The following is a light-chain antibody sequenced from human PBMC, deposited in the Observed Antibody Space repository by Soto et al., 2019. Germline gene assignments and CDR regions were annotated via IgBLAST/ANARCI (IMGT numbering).Light chain of an antibody. CDR1: QGISSW. Sequence: DIQMTQSPTSVSASVGDRVTITCRASQGISSWLAWYQQKPGKAPNLLIHAASTLQSGVPSRFSGSGSGTDFALTISSLQPEDFATYYCLQDFTYPFTFGPGTKVDI. CDR2: AAS. V-gene: IGKV1-12*01. CDR3: LQDFTYPFT. J-gene: IGKJ3*01.